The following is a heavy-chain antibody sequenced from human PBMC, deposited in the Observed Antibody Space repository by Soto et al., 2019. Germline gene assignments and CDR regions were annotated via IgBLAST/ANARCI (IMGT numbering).Heavy chain of an antibody. CDR3: ARYCSSTSCYGASDAFDI. V-gene: IGHV3-53*04. CDR1: GFTVSSNY. D-gene: IGHD2-2*01. J-gene: IGHJ3*02. CDR2: IYSGGST. Sequence: GGSLRLSCAASGFTVSSNYMSWVRQAPGKGLEWVSVIYSGGSTYYADSVKGRFTISRHNSKNTLYLQMNSLRAEDTAVYYCARYCSSTSCYGASDAFDIWGQGTMVTVSS.